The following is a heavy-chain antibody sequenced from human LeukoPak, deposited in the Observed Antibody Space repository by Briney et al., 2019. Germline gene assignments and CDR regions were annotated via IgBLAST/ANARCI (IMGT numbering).Heavy chain of an antibody. CDR3: ARVANITTFGMDV. V-gene: IGHV3-33*01. J-gene: IGHJ6*02. Sequence: GGSLRLSCAASAFTFSSFGMHWVRQAPGKGMEWVAVIWYDGSKKYYAESVKGRFTISRDNSKNTLYLQMNSLRAEDTAVYYCARVANITTFGMDVWGQGTTVTVSS. CDR1: AFTFSSFG. CDR2: IWYDGSKK. D-gene: IGHD3-9*01.